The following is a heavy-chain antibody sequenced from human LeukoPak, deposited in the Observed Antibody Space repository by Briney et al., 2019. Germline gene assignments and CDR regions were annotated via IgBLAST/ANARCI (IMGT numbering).Heavy chain of an antibody. CDR2: ISGSGGST. Sequence: PGGSLRLSCAASGFTFSSYAMSWVRQAPGKGLEWVSGISGSGGSTHYADSVKGRFTISRDNSKNTLYLQMNSLRAEDTAAYYCAKGGNGYCTNGICSPRVVAAIDYWGQGTLVTVSS. CDR1: GFTFSSYA. J-gene: IGHJ4*02. CDR3: AKGGNGYCTNGICSPRVVAAIDY. D-gene: IGHD2-8*01. V-gene: IGHV3-23*01.